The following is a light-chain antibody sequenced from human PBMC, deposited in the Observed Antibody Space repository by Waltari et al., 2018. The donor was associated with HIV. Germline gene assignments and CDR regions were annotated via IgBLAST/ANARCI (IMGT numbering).Light chain of an antibody. CDR2: DDS. V-gene: IGLV3-21*04. CDR3: HMWDTTRVL. CDR1: NLQSNS. J-gene: IGLJ2*01. Sequence: SYVLTQPPSVSVAPGKTASITCAGTNLQSNSVHWYLQKAGQAPVLVIFDDSDRRSGNPERFSGSKSGNTATLTISRVEAGDEADYYCHMWDTTRVLFGGGTKLTVL.